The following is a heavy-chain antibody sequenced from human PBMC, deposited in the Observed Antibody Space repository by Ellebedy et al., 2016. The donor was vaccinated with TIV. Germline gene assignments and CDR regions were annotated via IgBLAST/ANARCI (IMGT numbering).Heavy chain of an antibody. CDR2: INTGNGNT. CDR1: GHTFTAYG. V-gene: IGHV1-3*04. D-gene: IGHD3-3*01. Sequence: ASVKVSXKASGHTFTAYGIHWVRQAPGQRLEWMGWINTGNGNTKYSQKFQGRVTISRDTSAGTADMELSSLMSEDTAVYYCATREWQDPMDVWGQGTTVTVSS. CDR3: ATREWQDPMDV. J-gene: IGHJ6*02.